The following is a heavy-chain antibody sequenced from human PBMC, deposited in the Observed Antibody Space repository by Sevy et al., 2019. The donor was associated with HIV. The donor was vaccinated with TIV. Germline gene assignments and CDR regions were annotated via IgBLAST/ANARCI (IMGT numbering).Heavy chain of an antibody. CDR1: GYTFTGYY. CDR3: ARDNDYCISRNYQLYGMDV. Sequence: ASVKVSCKASGYTFTGYYLHWVRQAPGQGLEWMGWINTNSGGTNYGQNFQGRVTMTRDTSISTAYMELSRLRSDDTAVYYCARDNDYCISRNYQLYGMDVWGQGTTVTVSS. J-gene: IGHJ6*02. D-gene: IGHD2-2*01. V-gene: IGHV1-2*02. CDR2: INTNSGGT.